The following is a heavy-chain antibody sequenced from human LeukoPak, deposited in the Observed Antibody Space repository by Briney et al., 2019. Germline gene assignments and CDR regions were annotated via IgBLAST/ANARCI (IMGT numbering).Heavy chain of an antibody. Sequence: GGSLRLSCAASGFTFSSYSMNWVRQAPGKGLEWVSSISSSSSYIYYADSVKGRFTISRDNAKNSLYLQMNSLRAEDTAVYYCARVKRRWFGEQSFFDYWGQGTLVTVSS. CDR2: ISSSSSYI. V-gene: IGHV3-21*01. CDR1: GFTFSSYS. CDR3: ARVKRRWFGEQSFFDY. D-gene: IGHD3-10*01. J-gene: IGHJ4*02.